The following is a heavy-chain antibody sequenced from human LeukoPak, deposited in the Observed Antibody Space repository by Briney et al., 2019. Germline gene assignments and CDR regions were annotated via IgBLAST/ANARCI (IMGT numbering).Heavy chain of an antibody. Sequence: SETLSLTCTVSGGSISNYYWSWIRQPPGKGLEWIGYVYYSGSTNYNPSLKSRVTISVDTSKNQFSLKLRSVTAADTAVYYCARAKGSGWYWLDYWGQGTLVTVSS. CDR1: GGSISNYY. D-gene: IGHD6-19*01. CDR3: ARAKGSGWYWLDY. J-gene: IGHJ4*02. CDR2: VYYSGST. V-gene: IGHV4-59*01.